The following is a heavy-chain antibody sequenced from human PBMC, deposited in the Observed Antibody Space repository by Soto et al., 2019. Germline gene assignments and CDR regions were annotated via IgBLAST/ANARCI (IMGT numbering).Heavy chain of an antibody. V-gene: IGHV4-59*01. CDR1: GGSISSYY. J-gene: IGHJ6*02. CDR3: ARDQYYDFWSGYYYRVGGMDV. Sequence: SETLSLTCTVSGGSISSYYWSWIRQPPGKGLEWIGYIYYSGSTNYNPSLKSRVTISVDTSKNQFSLKLSSVTAADTAVYYCARDQYYDFWSGYYYRVGGMDVWGQGTTVTVSS. D-gene: IGHD3-3*01. CDR2: IYYSGST.